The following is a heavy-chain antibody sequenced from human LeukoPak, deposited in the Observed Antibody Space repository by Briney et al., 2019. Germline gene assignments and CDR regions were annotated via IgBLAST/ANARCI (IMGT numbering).Heavy chain of an antibody. CDR1: GFTVSSNY. CDR3: ARGSSGLYYYCYMDV. J-gene: IGHJ6*03. D-gene: IGHD6-19*01. CDR2: IYSGGST. V-gene: IGHV3-53*01. Sequence: GGSLRLSCAASGFTVSSNYMSWVRQAPGKGLEWASVIYSGGSTYYADSVKGRFTISRDNSKNTLYLQMNSLRAEDTAVYYCARGSSGLYYYCYMDVWGKGTTVTVSS.